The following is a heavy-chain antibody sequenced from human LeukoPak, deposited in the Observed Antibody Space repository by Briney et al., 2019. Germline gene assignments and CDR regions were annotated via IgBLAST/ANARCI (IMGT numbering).Heavy chain of an antibody. V-gene: IGHV4-34*01. CDR3: ARGSVFYYYDSSGYYLRPKGMDV. D-gene: IGHD3-22*01. Sequence: SETLSLTCTVSGGSISSHFWSWIRQPPGKGLEWIGEINHSGSTNYNPSLKSRVTISVDTSKNQFSLKLSSVTAADTAVYYCARGSVFYYYDSSGYYLRPKGMDVWGQGTTVTVSS. J-gene: IGHJ6*02. CDR1: GGSISSHF. CDR2: INHSGST.